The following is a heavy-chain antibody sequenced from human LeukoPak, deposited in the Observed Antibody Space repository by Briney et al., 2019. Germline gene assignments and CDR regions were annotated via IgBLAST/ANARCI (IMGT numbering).Heavy chain of an antibody. Sequence: PGGSLRLSCAASGFTFSSYGMHWVRQAPGKGLEWVAIISNDGSRKYHAHSVEGRFTISRDNSKNTLYLQMDSLRAEDTAVYYCARDRAWNYFDYWGQGTLVTVSS. D-gene: IGHD3-3*01. CDR1: GFTFSSYG. CDR2: ISNDGSRK. CDR3: ARDRAWNYFDY. J-gene: IGHJ4*02. V-gene: IGHV3-30*03.